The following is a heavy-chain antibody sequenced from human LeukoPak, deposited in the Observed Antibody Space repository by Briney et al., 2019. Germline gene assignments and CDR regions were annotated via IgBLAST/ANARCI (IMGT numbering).Heavy chain of an antibody. V-gene: IGHV3-7*01. J-gene: IGHJ4*02. CDR2: IKQDGSEN. D-gene: IGHD3-22*01. CDR1: GFNFSNYW. Sequence: GGSLRLSCAASGFNFSNYWMSWVRQAPGKGLEWVANIKQDGSENYYVDSVKGRFTISRDNAESSLYLQMNSLRAEDTAVYYCARDAANYYDSSGYHPPYYFDYWGQGTLVTVSS. CDR3: ARDAANYYDSSGYHPPYYFDY.